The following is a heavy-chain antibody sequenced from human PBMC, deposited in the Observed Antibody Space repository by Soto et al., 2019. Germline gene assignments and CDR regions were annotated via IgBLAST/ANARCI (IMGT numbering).Heavy chain of an antibody. J-gene: IGHJ6*02. CDR2: INPSGGST. D-gene: IGHD3-22*01. CDR3: AIDQSNDGNSSDSKDV. V-gene: IGHV1-46*01. CDR1: GYTFTSYY. Sequence: ASVKVSCKASGYTFTSYYMHWVRQAPGQGLEWMGIINPSGGSTSYAQKFQGRVTMTRDTSTSTVYMELSSLRSEDTAVYYCAIDQSNDGNSSDSKDVSSRGTTVTGSS.